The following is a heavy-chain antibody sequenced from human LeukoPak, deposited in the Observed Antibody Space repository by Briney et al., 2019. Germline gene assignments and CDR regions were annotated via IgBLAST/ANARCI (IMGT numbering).Heavy chain of an antibody. V-gene: IGHV7-4-1*02. D-gene: IGHD2-15*01. CDR3: AREKYCSGGSCYILPDY. J-gene: IGHJ4*02. Sequence: ASVKVSCKASGYTFTSYAMNWVRQAPGQGLEWMGWINTNTGNPTYAQGFTGRFVFSLDTSVSTAYLQISSLKAEDTAVYYCAREKYCSGGSCYILPDYWGQGTLVTVSS. CDR2: INTNTGNP. CDR1: GYTFTSYA.